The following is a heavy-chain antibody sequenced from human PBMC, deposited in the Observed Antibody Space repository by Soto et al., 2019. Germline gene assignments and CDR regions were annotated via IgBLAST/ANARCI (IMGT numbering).Heavy chain of an antibody. CDR3: ARDRGFGMDV. V-gene: IGHV4-31*11. Sequence: QLQLQEPGPGLVKPSQTLSLTCAVSCDSVSSGNYYWNWIRQRPGEGLEWIGYIFSSGSTYYNPSLESRLTISMETSKHQFSLKLSSVTAEDTAVYYCARDRGFGMDVSGQETTVTVSS. CDR2: IFSSGST. J-gene: IGHJ6*02. CDR1: CDSVSSGNYY.